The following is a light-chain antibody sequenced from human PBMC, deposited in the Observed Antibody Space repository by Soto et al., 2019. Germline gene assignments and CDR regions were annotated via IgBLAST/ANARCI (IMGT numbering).Light chain of an antibody. CDR3: QLGFT. V-gene: IGKV3-15*01. J-gene: IGKJ3*01. CDR2: GAS. CDR1: QGVSRK. Sequence: DIVMTQSPATLSVAPGERVTFSCRASQGVSRKLAWYQHKPGQAPRLLISGASTGATGIPARFSGSGSGTEFTLTISSLQSEDCAIYYCQLGFTFGPGTKVDIK.